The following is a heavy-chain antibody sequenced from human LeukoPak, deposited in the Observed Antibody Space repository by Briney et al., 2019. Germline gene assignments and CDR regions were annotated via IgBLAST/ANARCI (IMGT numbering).Heavy chain of an antibody. V-gene: IGHV4-30-4*08. D-gene: IGHD3-22*01. CDR2: INHSGST. J-gene: IGHJ3*02. CDR1: GGSISSGDYY. Sequence: PSQTLSLTCTVSGGSISSGDYYWSWIRQPPGKGLEWIGEINHSGSTNYNPSLKSRVTISVDTSKNQFSLKLSSVTAADTAVYYCARWGHYYYDSSGYYIDDAFDIWGQGTMVTVSS. CDR3: ARWGHYYYDSSGYYIDDAFDI.